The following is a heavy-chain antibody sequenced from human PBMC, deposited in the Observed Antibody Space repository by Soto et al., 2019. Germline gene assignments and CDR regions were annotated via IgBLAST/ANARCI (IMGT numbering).Heavy chain of an antibody. CDR1: GGSFSGYY. CDR2: INHSGST. D-gene: IGHD5-12*01. V-gene: IGHV4-34*01. Sequence: SETLSLTCAVYGGSFSGYYWSWIRQPPGKGLEWIGEINHSGSTNNNPSLKSRVTISVDTSKNQFSLKLSSVTAADTAVYYCARVRGWVATIKGAYYFDYWGQGTLVTVSS. CDR3: ARVRGWVATIKGAYYFDY. J-gene: IGHJ4*02.